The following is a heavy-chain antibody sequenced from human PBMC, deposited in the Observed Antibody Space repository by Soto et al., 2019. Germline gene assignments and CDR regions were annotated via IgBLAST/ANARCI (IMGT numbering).Heavy chain of an antibody. D-gene: IGHD6-6*01. CDR2: IIPIFGTA. J-gene: IGHJ6*02. CDR1: GDTFSSYA. CDR3: ARVLAARQNYYYYYGMDV. V-gene: IGHV1-69*06. Sequence: SVKVSCKASGDTFSSYAISWVRQAPGQGLEWMGGIIPIFGTANYAQKFQGRVTITADKSTSTAYMELSSLRSEDTAVYYCARVLAARQNYYYYYGMDVWGQGTTVTVSS.